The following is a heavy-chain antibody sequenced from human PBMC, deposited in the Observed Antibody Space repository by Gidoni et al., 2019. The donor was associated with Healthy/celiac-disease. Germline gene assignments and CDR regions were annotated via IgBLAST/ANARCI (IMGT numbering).Heavy chain of an antibody. CDR3: ARVRGVNRYYYYMDV. V-gene: IGHV4-30-2*01. J-gene: IGHJ6*03. D-gene: IGHD3-10*01. CDR1: GGSISSGGSS. Sequence: QLQLQESGSGLVKPSQTLSLTCAVPGGSISSGGSSWSWIRQPPGKGLEWIGYIYYSGSTYYNPALKSRVTISVDRSKNQFSLKLSSVTAADTAVYYCARVRGVNRYYYYMDVWGKGTTVTVSS. CDR2: IYYSGST.